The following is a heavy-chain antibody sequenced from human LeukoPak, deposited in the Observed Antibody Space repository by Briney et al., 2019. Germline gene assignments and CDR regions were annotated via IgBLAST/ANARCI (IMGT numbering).Heavy chain of an antibody. D-gene: IGHD1-7*01. CDR1: GFTFSSYS. Sequence: GGSLRLSCAASGFTFSSYSMNWVRQAPGKGLEWVSCISSSSSYIYYADSVKGRFTISRDNAKNSLYLQMNSLRAEDTAVYYCARAHYWKYGSFDFWGQGTLVTVSS. CDR3: ARAHYWKYGSFDF. V-gene: IGHV3-21*01. CDR2: ISSSSSYI. J-gene: IGHJ4*02.